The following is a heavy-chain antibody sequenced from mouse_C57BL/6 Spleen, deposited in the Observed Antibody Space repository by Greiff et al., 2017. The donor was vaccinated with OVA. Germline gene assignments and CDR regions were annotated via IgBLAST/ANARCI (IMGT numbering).Heavy chain of an antibody. V-gene: IGHV1-50*01. J-gene: IGHJ4*01. D-gene: IGHD1-1*01. CDR1: GYTFTSYW. Sequence: VQLQQPGAELVKPGASVKLSCTASGYTFTSYWVQWVKQRPGQGPEWIGEIDPSDSYTNYNQKFKGKATLTVDTSSSTAYMQLSSLTSEDSAVYYCARGVVYYAMDYWGQGTSVTVSS. CDR2: IDPSDSYT. CDR3: ARGVVYYAMDY.